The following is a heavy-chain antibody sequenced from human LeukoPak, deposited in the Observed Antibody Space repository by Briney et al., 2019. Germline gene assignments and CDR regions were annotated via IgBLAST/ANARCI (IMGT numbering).Heavy chain of an antibody. CDR1: GFTFSSYG. V-gene: IGHV3-30*18. CDR3: AKDPDYGDPDWFDP. J-gene: IGHJ5*02. D-gene: IGHD4-17*01. CDR2: ISYDGSSK. Sequence: GGSLRLSCAASGFTFSSYGMHWVRQAPGKGLEWVAVISYDGSSKYYADSVKGRFTISRDNSKVTLYLQMNSLRAEDTAVYYCAKDPDYGDPDWFDPWGQGTLVTVSS.